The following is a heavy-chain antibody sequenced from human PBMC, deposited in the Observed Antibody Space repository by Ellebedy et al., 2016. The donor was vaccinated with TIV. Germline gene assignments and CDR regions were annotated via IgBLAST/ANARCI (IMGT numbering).Heavy chain of an antibody. V-gene: IGHV5-10-1*01. D-gene: IGHD3-9*01. CDR3: ARHGYYDILTGHAYFDY. J-gene: IGHJ4*02. Sequence: GESLKISCKGSGYSFTSYWISWVRQMPGKGLEWMGRIDPSDSYTNYSPSFQGHVTISADKSISTAYLQWSSLKASDTAMYYCARHGYYDILTGHAYFDYWGQGTLVTVSS. CDR2: IDPSDSYT. CDR1: GYSFTSYW.